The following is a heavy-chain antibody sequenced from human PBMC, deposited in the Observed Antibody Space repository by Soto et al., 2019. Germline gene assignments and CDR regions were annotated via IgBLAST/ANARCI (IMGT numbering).Heavy chain of an antibody. CDR3: ARDLRVAGWFDP. J-gene: IGHJ5*02. V-gene: IGHV3-21*01. D-gene: IGHD2-15*01. CDR2: ISSSSSYI. Sequence: GGSLRLSCAASGFTFSSYSMNWVRQAPGKGLEWVSSISSSSSYIYYADSVKGRFTISRDNAKNSLYLQMNSLRAEDTAVYYCARDLRVAGWFDPWGQGTLVTVSS. CDR1: GFTFSSYS.